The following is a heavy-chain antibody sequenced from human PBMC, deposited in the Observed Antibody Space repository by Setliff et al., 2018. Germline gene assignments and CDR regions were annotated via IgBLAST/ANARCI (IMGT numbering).Heavy chain of an antibody. J-gene: IGHJ6*02. D-gene: IGHD2-21*02. V-gene: IGHV3-23*01. CDR2: ISGSGGST. Sequence: GSLRLSCAASGFTFSSYAMSWVRQAPGKGLEWVSAISGSGGSTYYADSVKGRFTISRDNSENTLYLQMNSLRAEDTAVYYCARNWATAQHYYYGMDVWGQGTTVTVSS. CDR1: GFTFSSYA. CDR3: ARNWATAQHYYYGMDV.